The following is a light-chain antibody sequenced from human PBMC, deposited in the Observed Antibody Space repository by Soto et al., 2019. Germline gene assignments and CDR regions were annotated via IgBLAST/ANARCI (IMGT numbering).Light chain of an antibody. J-gene: IGKJ1*01. V-gene: IGKV3-20*01. CDR2: GAS. Sequence: EIVLTQSPVTLSLSPGERATLSCRASQSVSSSDLAWYQQKPGQAPRLLIYGASSRATGIPDRFSGSGSGTDFTLTISGLEPEDSAAYYCQRQGATFGHGTKVDIK. CDR1: QSVSSSD. CDR3: QRQGAT.